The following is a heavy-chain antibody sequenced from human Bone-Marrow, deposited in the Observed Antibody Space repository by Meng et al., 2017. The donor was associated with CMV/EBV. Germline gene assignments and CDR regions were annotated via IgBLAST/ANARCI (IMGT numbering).Heavy chain of an antibody. CDR3: ASREGGGLGWFDP. CDR2: IYYSGST. Sequence: GSLRLSCTVSGGSISSSSYYWGWIRQPPGKGLEWLGYIYYSGSTNYNPSLKSRVTISVDTSKNQFSLKLSSVTAADTAVYYCASREGGGLGWFDPWGQGTLVTVSS. J-gene: IGHJ5*02. D-gene: IGHD2-15*01. CDR1: GGSISSSSYY. V-gene: IGHV4-61*05.